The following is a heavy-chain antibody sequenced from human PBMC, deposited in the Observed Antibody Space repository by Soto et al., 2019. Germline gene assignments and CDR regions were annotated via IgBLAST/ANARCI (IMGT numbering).Heavy chain of an antibody. Sequence: EVQLLESGGGLVQPGGSLRLSCAASGFTFSSYAMSWVRQAPGKGLEWVSAISGSGGSTYYADSVKGRFTISRDNSKNTLNLQMDSLRAEDTAVYYCAKGHCGGDCYLGDAFDIWGQGTMVTVSS. CDR2: ISGSGGST. D-gene: IGHD2-21*01. CDR1: GFTFSSYA. V-gene: IGHV3-23*01. CDR3: AKGHCGGDCYLGDAFDI. J-gene: IGHJ3*02.